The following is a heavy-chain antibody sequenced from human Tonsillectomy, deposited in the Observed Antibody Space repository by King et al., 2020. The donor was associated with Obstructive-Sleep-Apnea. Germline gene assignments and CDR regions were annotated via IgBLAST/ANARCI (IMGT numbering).Heavy chain of an antibody. V-gene: IGHV5-51*01. Sequence: QLVQSGAEVKKPGESLKISCKGSGYSFTTYLIGLLRQMPGKGLEWMGIIYPGDSDTRFSPSFQGQVTLSADKSISTAYLKGRSLKASDTAMYYCARRGTYGENYFEYWGQGTLVTVSS. D-gene: IGHD4-17*01. CDR1: GYSFTTYL. CDR2: IYPGDSDT. CDR3: ARRGTYGENYFEY. J-gene: IGHJ4*02.